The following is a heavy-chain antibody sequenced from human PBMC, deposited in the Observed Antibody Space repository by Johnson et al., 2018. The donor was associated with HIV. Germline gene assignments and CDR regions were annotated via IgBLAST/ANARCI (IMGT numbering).Heavy chain of an antibody. Sequence: MLLVESGGGVVQPGRSLRLSCAASGFTFSSYGMHWVRQAPGKGLEWVANIKQDGSEKYYVDSMKGRFTISRDNAKNSLYLQMNSRRAEDTAVYYCARDDTGYSSSFDAFDVWGQGTMVTVSS. CDR3: ARDDTGYSSSFDAFDV. V-gene: IGHV3-7*03. D-gene: IGHD6-13*01. J-gene: IGHJ3*01. CDR1: GFTFSSYG. CDR2: IKQDGSEK.